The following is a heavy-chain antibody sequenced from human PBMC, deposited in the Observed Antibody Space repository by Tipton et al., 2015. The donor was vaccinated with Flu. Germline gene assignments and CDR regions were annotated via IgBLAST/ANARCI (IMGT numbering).Heavy chain of an antibody. CDR3: ARVSLDYGDYAPAFDI. J-gene: IGHJ3*02. Sequence: TLPLTCTVSGGSISSGSYYWSWIRQPAGKGLEWIGRIYTSGSTNYNPSLKSRVTISVDTSKNQFSLKLSSVTAADTAVYYCARVSLDYGDYAPAFDIWGQGTMVTVSS. CDR2: IYTSGST. D-gene: IGHD4-17*01. CDR1: GGSISSGSYY. V-gene: IGHV4-61*02.